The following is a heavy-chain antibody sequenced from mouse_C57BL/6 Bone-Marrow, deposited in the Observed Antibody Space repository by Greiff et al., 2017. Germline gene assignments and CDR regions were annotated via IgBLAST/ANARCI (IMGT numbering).Heavy chain of an antibody. D-gene: IGHD2-4*01. J-gene: IGHJ2*01. CDR3: ARYYDYDEVDY. CDR2: IYPGSGST. V-gene: IGHV1-55*01. CDR1: GYTFTSYW. Sequence: QVQLQQPGAELVKPGASVKMSCKASGYTFTSYWITWVKQRPGQGLEWIGDIYPGSGSTNYNEKCKSKATLTVDTSSSTAYMQLSSLTSEDSAVYYCARYYDYDEVDYWGQGTTLTVSS.